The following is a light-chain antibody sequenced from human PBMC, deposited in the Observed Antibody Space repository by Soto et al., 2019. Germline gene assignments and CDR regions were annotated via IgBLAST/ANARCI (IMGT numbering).Light chain of an antibody. J-gene: IGLJ1*01. Sequence: QSVLTQPASVSGSPGQSITISCTGTSSDVGGYNYVSWYQQDPGKAPKLMIYDVSNRPSGVSNRFSGSKSGNTASLTISGLQAEDEADYYCSSYTSSSTLPYVFGTGTKATVL. CDR2: DVS. CDR1: SSDVGGYNY. V-gene: IGLV2-14*01. CDR3: SSYTSSSTLPYV.